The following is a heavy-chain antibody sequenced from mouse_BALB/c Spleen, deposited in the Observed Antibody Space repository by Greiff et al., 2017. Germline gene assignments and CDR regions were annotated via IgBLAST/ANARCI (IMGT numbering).Heavy chain of an antibody. D-gene: IGHD1-1*01. CDR1: GFAFSSYD. CDR3: ARDKITTVVATRAMDY. CDR2: ISSGGGST. V-gene: IGHV5-12-1*01. Sequence: EVKLMESGGGLVKPGGSLKLSCAASGFAFSSYDMSWVRQTPEKRLEWVAYISSGGGSTYYPDTVKGRFTISRDNAKNTLYLQMSSLKSEDTAMYYCARDKITTVVATRAMDYWGQGTSVTVSS. J-gene: IGHJ4*01.